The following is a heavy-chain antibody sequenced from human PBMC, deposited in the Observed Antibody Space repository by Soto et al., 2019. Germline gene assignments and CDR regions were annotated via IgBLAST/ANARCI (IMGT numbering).Heavy chain of an antibody. CDR1: GYTFTSYG. Sequence: ASVKVSCKASGYTFTSYGISWVRQAPGQGLEWMGWISAYNGNTNYAQRLQGRVTMTTDTSTSTAYMELRSLRSDDTAVYYCARGSILEWSTATYYYGMDVWGQGTTVTVSS. J-gene: IGHJ6*02. CDR3: ARGSILEWSTATYYYGMDV. D-gene: IGHD3-3*01. CDR2: ISAYNGNT. V-gene: IGHV1-18*04.